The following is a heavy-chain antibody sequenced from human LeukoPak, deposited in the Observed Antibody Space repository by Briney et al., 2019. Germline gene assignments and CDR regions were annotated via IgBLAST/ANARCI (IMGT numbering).Heavy chain of an antibody. CDR2: IYWNGGST. D-gene: IGHD2-15*01. CDR1: GFTLHEYG. V-gene: IGHV3-20*04. Sequence: PVWAVSVSRAASGFTLHEYGMSGVGQAPGKGLDGVAGIYWNGGSTGYSDSVKARFTISRDNDKNSLYLQMNSLRAEDTALYYCASGGIYYGAAFDFWGQGTLVTVSS. J-gene: IGHJ4*02. CDR3: ASGGIYYGAAFDF.